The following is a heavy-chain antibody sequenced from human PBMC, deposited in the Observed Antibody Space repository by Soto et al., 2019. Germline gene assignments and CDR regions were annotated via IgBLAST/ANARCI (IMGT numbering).Heavy chain of an antibody. CDR3: ARHASYSLKYYFDY. D-gene: IGHD5-18*01. Sequence: SETLSLTCTVSGGSISSSSYYWGWIRQPPGKGLEWIGSIYYSGSTYYNPSLKSRVTISVDTSKNQFSLKLSSVTAADTAVYYCARHASYSLKYYFDYWGQGTLVTVSS. J-gene: IGHJ4*02. CDR1: GGSISSSSYY. CDR2: IYYSGST. V-gene: IGHV4-39*01.